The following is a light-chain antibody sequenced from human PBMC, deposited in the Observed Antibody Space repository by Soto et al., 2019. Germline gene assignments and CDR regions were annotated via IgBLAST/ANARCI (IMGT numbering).Light chain of an antibody. CDR2: EVN. V-gene: IGLV2-8*01. CDR1: SSDVGGYNY. CDR3: GLFTSSATWV. J-gene: IGLJ3*02. Sequence: QSALTQPPSASGSPGQSVAISCTGTSSDVGGYNYVSWYQQHPGKAPKLMIYEVNKRPSGVPDRFSGSKSGNTASLTVSGLQAEDEADYYCGLFTSSATWVFGGGTKVTVL.